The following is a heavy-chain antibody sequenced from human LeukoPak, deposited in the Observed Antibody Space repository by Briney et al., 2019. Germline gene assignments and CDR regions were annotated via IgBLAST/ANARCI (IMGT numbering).Heavy chain of an antibody. J-gene: IGHJ4*02. CDR3: AKRDGYNSNPLKD. V-gene: IGHV3-23*01. D-gene: IGHD5-24*01. CDR2: TSGSGSST. Sequence: GESLRLSCAASGFSFSSYAMSWVRQGPGKGLEWVSATSGSGSSTYYADSVKGRFTISRDNSKNTLYLQMNSLRAEDTALYYCAKRDGYNSNPLKDWGQGTLSPSPQ. CDR1: GFSFSSYA.